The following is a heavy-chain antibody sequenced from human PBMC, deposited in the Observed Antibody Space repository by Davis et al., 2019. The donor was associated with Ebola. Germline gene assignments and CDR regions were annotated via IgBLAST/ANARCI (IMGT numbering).Heavy chain of an antibody. Sequence: PSETLSLTCTVSGGSISSYYWSWIRQPAGKGLEWIGRIYTSGSTNYNPSLKSRVTMSVDTSKNQFSLKLSSVTAADTAVYYCARGHFYYGSGSRDYYYGMDVWGQGTTVTVSS. V-gene: IGHV4-4*07. J-gene: IGHJ6*02. CDR2: IYTSGST. D-gene: IGHD3-10*01. CDR3: ARGHFYYGSGSRDYYYGMDV. CDR1: GGSISSYY.